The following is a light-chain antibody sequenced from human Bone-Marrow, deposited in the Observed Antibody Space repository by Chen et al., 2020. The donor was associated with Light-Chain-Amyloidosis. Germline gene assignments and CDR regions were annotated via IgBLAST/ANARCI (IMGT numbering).Light chain of an antibody. Sequence: SYVLTQPSSVSVAPGQTATIACGGNNIGSTSVHWYQQTPGQAPLLVVYDDRDRPSGIPERLSGSNSGNTATPTISRVEAGDEADYYCQVWDRSSDRPVFGGGTKLTVL. CDR1: NIGSTS. CDR2: DDR. CDR3: QVWDRSSDRPV. J-gene: IGLJ3*02. V-gene: IGLV3-21*02.